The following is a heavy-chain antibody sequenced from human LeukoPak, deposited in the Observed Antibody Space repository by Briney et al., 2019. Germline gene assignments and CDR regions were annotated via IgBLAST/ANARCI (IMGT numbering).Heavy chain of an antibody. CDR1: GGSISSGSYY. D-gene: IGHD3-16*02. CDR3: ARGPLPNLTFGGVIVNYFDY. V-gene: IGHV4-61*02. CDR2: IYTSGST. Sequence: SETLSLTCTVSGGSISSGSYYWSWIRQPAGKGPEWIGRIYTSGSTNYNPSLKSRVTISVDTSKNQFSLKLSSVTAADTAVYYCARGPLPNLTFGGVIVNYFDYWGQGTLVTVSS. J-gene: IGHJ4*02.